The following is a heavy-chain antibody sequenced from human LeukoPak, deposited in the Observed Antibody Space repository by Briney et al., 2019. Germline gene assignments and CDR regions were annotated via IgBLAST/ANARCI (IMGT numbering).Heavy chain of an antibody. CDR2: IRYDGSNK. D-gene: IGHD6-13*01. J-gene: IGHJ4*02. Sequence: PGGSLRLSCAASGFTFSSYGMHWVRQAPGKGLEWVAFIRYDGSNKYYADSVKGRFTISRDNSKNTLYLQMNSLRAEDTAVYYCAKDSRPYSSSWWFDYWGQGTLVTVSS. V-gene: IGHV3-30*02. CDR3: AKDSRPYSSSWWFDY. CDR1: GFTFSSYG.